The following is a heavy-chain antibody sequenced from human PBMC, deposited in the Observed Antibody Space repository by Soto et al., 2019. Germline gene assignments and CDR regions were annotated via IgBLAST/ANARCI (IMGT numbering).Heavy chain of an antibody. Sequence: SVKVSCKSSGGTFSSYTISWARQAPGQGLEWMGRIIPILGIANYAQKFQGRVTITADKSTSTAYMELSSLRSEDTAVYYCARDSGYDFGDAFDIWGQGTMVTVSS. CDR1: GGTFSSYT. CDR3: ARDSGYDFGDAFDI. J-gene: IGHJ3*02. CDR2: IIPILGIA. V-gene: IGHV1-69*04. D-gene: IGHD5-12*01.